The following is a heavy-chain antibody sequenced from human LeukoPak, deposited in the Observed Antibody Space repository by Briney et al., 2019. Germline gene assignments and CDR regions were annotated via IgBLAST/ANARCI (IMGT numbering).Heavy chain of an antibody. J-gene: IGHJ4*02. Sequence: GTSLRLSCAASGFTFSIYGMHRVRQAPGKGLEWVGVIWEDGTNIHYADSVKGRFTISIDNSKNTLYLQMNSLRDEDTAVYYCARPGYNSGWYEYWGQGTLVTVSP. CDR2: IWEDGTNI. D-gene: IGHD6-19*01. CDR1: GFTFSIYG. CDR3: ARPGYNSGWYEY. V-gene: IGHV3-33*08.